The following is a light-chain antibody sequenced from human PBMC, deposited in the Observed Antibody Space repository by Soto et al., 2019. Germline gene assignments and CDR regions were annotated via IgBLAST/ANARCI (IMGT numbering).Light chain of an antibody. V-gene: IGKV1-5*03. CDR1: QSISSW. Sequence: DIQMTQSPSTLSASVGDRVAITCRASQSISSWLAWYQQKPGKAPKVLIYKASSLKSGVPSRFSGSGSGTEFTLPISSLQPDDFATYYCQQYKSYSSSFGQGTKLELK. CDR2: KAS. CDR3: QQYKSYSSS. J-gene: IGKJ2*03.